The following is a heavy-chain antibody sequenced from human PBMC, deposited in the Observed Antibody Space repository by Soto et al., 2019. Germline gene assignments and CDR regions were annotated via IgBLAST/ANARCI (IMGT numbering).Heavy chain of an antibody. CDR3: AMYKRLIVDY. J-gene: IGHJ4*02. D-gene: IGHD3-22*01. CDR2: MYYTGST. Sequence: QVQLQESGPGLVKPSETLSLTCTVSGDSISGNYWSWIRQPPGKRLEWIGYMYYTGSTNYNPSLKGRVTISVDTPKNQFSLRLSSVTAADTAVYYCAMYKRLIVDYWGRGTLVTVSS. CDR1: GDSISGNY. V-gene: IGHV4-59*08.